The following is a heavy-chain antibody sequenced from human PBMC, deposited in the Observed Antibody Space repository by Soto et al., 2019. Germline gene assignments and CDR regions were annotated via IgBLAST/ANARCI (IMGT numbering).Heavy chain of an antibody. Sequence: GGSLRLSCAASGFAFSSHPMSWVRQAPEKGLEWVAGISDGGDLTYNADSVRGRFTISRDNSRNTLYLQMNSLRAEDTAVYYCARWVIGSSRAFDIWGQGTMVTVSS. V-gene: IGHV3-23*01. CDR1: GFAFSSHP. D-gene: IGHD1-1*01. CDR2: ISDGGDLT. CDR3: ARWVIGSSRAFDI. J-gene: IGHJ3*02.